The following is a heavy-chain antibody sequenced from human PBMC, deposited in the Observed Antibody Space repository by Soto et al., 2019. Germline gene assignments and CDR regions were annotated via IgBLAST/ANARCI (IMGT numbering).Heavy chain of an antibody. V-gene: IGHV3-23*01. D-gene: IGHD3-9*01. CDR3: VRREQYFDATGFHAFDI. J-gene: IGHJ3*02. CDR2: ISSGGDNT. Sequence: EVQLLESGGGLRQPGGTLRLSCVAHGYNFNKYAVSWVRQAPGKGLEWVSVISSGGDNTHYADSVKGRFTITRDNSKNTLYLEMNSLTVEDTAVYYCVRREQYFDATGFHAFDIWCQGTRVTVSS. CDR1: GYNFNKYA.